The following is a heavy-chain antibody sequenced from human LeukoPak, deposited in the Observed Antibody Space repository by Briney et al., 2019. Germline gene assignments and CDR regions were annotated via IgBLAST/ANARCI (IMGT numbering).Heavy chain of an antibody. V-gene: IGHV1-46*01. D-gene: IGHD3-22*01. Sequence: GASVKVSCKASGYTFTSYDINWVRQAPGQGLEWMGIINPSGGSTSYAQKFQGRVTMTRDTSTSTVYMELSSLRSEDTAVYYCARDYDSSGYYYPTNWFDPWGQGTLVTVSS. J-gene: IGHJ5*02. CDR1: GYTFTSYD. CDR3: ARDYDSSGYYYPTNWFDP. CDR2: INPSGGST.